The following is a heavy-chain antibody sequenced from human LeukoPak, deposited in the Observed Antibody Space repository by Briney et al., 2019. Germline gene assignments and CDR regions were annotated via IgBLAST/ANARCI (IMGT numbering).Heavy chain of an antibody. CDR3: ARDGPILRGILGY. V-gene: IGHV3-30-3*01. J-gene: IGHJ4*02. D-gene: IGHD3-10*01. CDR2: ISHDGSNQ. Sequence: PGGSLRLSCAASRFTFSTYDMHWVRQAPGSGLEWVSSISHDGSNQYYADSVRGRFTISRDNSKNTVFLHMSSLRADDTAVYFCARDGPILRGILGYWGQGTLVTVSS. CDR1: RFTFSTYD.